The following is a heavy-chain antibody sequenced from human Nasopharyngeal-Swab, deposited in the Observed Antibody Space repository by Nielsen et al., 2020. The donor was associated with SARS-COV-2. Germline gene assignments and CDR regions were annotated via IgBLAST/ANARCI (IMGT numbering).Heavy chain of an antibody. Sequence: GGSLRLSCAASGFTFSSYGMHWVRQAPGKGLEWVAVIWYDGSNKYYADSVKGRFTISRDNSKNTLYLQMSSLRAEDTAVYYCAREVLAVADNWRYFDYWGQGTLVTVSS. CDR3: AREVLAVADNWRYFDY. D-gene: IGHD6-19*01. CDR2: IWYDGSNK. J-gene: IGHJ4*02. CDR1: GFTFSSYG. V-gene: IGHV3-33*01.